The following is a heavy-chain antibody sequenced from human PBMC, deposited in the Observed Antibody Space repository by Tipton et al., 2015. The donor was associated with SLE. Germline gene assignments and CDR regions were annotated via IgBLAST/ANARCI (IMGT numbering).Heavy chain of an antibody. CDR1: GGSISSYY. CDR2: ISWIGST. CDR3: ARLVVLAAEGLYSFDY. V-gene: IGHV4-59*08. J-gene: IGHJ4*01. Sequence: TLSLTCTVSGGSISSYYWTWTRQPPGKGLEWIGYISWIGSTNYNPSLKSRVTMSVDTSRDQFSLELSSVTAADTAVYYCARLVVLAAEGLYSFDYWGHGTLVTVSS. D-gene: IGHD2-15*01.